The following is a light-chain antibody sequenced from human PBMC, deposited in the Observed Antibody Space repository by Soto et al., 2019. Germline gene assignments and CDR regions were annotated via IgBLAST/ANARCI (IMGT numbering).Light chain of an antibody. Sequence: QSVLALPGPVSGTPGQSITISCTGPSSDYVPWYQQHPGRAPQLLIFEATKRPSGVSTRFSGSKSGNTASLTISGLQAEDEADYYCSSYTDTNTYVFGSGTKVTVL. V-gene: IGLV2-23*01. CDR3: SSYTDTNTYV. CDR2: EAT. CDR1: SSDY. J-gene: IGLJ1*01.